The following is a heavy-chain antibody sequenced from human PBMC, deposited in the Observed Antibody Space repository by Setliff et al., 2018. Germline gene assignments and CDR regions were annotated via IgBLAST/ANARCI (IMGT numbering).Heavy chain of an antibody. CDR2: INGGNGNT. Sequence: ASVKVSCKASGYTFTTYAIHWVRQAPGQRLEWMGWINGGNGNTKYLEKFQGRVTFTRDTSASTAYMEVSSLRSEDTAVYYCAKDGDYNFWSGYFRAYYYYYYMDVWGKGTTVTVSS. D-gene: IGHD3-3*01. J-gene: IGHJ6*03. CDR1: GYTFTTYA. CDR3: AKDGDYNFWSGYFRAYYYYYYMDV. V-gene: IGHV1-3*01.